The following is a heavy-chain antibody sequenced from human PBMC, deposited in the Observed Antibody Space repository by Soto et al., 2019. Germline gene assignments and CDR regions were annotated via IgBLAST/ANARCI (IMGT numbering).Heavy chain of an antibody. CDR2: ISSSSSFI. J-gene: IGHJ4*02. CDR3: AWISDDGRDN. CDR1: GFSLSDYS. V-gene: IGHV3-21*01. D-gene: IGHD1-1*01. Sequence: EVQLVESGGGLVKPGGSLRLSCAASGFSLSDYSMNWIRQAPGKGLEWVASISSSSSFIHYAESMKGRFTISRDNAKNSLYLQMNSLSAEDTAVYYCAWISDDGRDNWGQGTLVTFSS.